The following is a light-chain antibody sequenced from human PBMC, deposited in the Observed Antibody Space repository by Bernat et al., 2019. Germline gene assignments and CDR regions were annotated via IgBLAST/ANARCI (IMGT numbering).Light chain of an antibody. J-gene: IGLJ2*01. CDR2: EVS. Sequence: QSALTQPASVSGSPGQSITISCTGTSSDVGSYNLVSWYQQHPGKAPKLMIYEVSKRPSGVSNRFSCSKSGNTASLTISGLQAEDEAYYYCCSYAGSSTFAVFGGGTKLTVL. V-gene: IGLV2-23*02. CDR1: SSDVGSYNL. CDR3: CSYAGSSTFAV.